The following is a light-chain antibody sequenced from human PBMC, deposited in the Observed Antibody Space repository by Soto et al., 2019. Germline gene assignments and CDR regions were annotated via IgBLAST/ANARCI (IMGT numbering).Light chain of an antibody. Sequence: QSGPTERGSVYECTSQSITISYTGTSSDVGGYNYVSWYQQHPGKAPQLMIYDVSNRPSGVSTRFAGSKSGNTASLTISGLLVEDRANYYCCQRTAIGIPAYAFGTG. V-gene: IGLV2-14*03. CDR3: CQRTAIGIPAYA. J-gene: IGLJ1*01. CDR1: SSDVGGYNY. CDR2: DVS.